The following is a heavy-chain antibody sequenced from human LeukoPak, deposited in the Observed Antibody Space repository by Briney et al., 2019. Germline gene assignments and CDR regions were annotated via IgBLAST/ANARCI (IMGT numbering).Heavy chain of an antibody. CDR1: GYTFTSYD. CDR3: ARGGYSSSWVGRYYYYMDV. J-gene: IGHJ6*03. CDR2: MNPNSGNT. D-gene: IGHD6-13*01. V-gene: IGHV1-8*01. Sequence: GASVKVSCKASGYTFTSYDINWVRQATGQGLEWMGWMNPNSGNTGYAQKFQGRVTMTRNTSISTAYMELSSLRSEDTAVYYCARGGYSSSWVGRYYYYMDVWGKGTTVTVSS.